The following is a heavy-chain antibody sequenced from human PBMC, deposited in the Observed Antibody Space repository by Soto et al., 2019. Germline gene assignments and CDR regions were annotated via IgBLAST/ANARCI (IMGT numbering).Heavy chain of an antibody. J-gene: IGHJ6*02. Sequence: SVKVSCRASGGTFSNYTISWVRQAPGQGLEWMGGIIPVFGTTDYEQKFQGRVTITADGSTSTAYMKLSSLRSADTAVYYCARSSPYIVVRKPTGNQDYYGMDVWGQGTTVTVSS. CDR2: IIPVFGTT. CDR3: ARSSPYIVVRKPTGNQDYYGMDV. CDR1: GGTFSNYT. V-gene: IGHV1-69*13. D-gene: IGHD2-2*01.